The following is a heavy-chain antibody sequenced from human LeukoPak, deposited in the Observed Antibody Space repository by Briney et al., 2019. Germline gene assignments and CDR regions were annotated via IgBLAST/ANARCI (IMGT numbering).Heavy chain of an antibody. CDR2: ISSSSSYI. J-gene: IGHJ4*02. Sequence: GGSLRLSCAASGFTFSSYSMNWVRQAPGKGLEWVSSISSSSSYIYYADSVKGRFTISRDNAKNSLYLQMNSLRAEDTAVYYCATLAYSYGTNLFDYWGQGTLVTVSS. CDR1: GFTFSSYS. D-gene: IGHD5-18*01. CDR3: ATLAYSYGTNLFDY. V-gene: IGHV3-21*01.